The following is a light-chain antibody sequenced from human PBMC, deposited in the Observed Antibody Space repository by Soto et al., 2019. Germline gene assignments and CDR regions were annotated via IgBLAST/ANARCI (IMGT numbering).Light chain of an antibody. CDR1: QNIRND. CDR2: AAS. J-gene: IGKJ1*01. V-gene: IGKV1-17*01. Sequence: DIQMTQSPSTLSASVGVRVTISCRASQNIRNDLGWYQQRVGRAPRLLIYAASSLDDGLPSRFSGRGSGTEFTLTISSLQTDDFAIYYCQQYKSYSLWTFGQGTKVDIK. CDR3: QQYKSYSLWT.